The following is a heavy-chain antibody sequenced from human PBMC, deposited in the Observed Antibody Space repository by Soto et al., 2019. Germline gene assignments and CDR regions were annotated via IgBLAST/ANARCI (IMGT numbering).Heavy chain of an antibody. CDR3: ARGLTLVLRIAVAGTRWFDP. Sequence: SETLSLTCTVSGDSFSNYYCNWVRKSAGKGLEWIGRIYPTGSTTYNPSLKSRLTMSVDTSKNQFSLRLTSMTAADTAVYYCARGLTLVLRIAVAGTRWFDPWGQGTLVTVSS. CDR1: GDSFSNYY. CDR2: IYPTGST. V-gene: IGHV4-4*07. D-gene: IGHD6-19*01. J-gene: IGHJ5*02.